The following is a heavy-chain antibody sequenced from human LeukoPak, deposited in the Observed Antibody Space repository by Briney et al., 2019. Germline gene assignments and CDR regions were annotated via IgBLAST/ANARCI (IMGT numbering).Heavy chain of an antibody. D-gene: IGHD2-8*02. CDR3: ARVEGYCTGTNCYDWFDP. CDR2: IYYSGTT. V-gene: IGHV4-39*07. J-gene: IGHJ5*02. CDR1: GGSITSSRYY. Sequence: LETLSLTCTVSGGSITSSRYYWGWIRQPPGKGLEWIGTIYYSGTTYYNASLKSRVTISVDTSKNQVSLKVTSVTAADTAVYYCARVEGYCTGTNCYDWFDPWGRGTLVTVSS.